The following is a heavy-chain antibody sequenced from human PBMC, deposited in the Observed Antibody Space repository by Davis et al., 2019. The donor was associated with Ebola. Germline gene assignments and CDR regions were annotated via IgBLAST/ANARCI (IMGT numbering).Heavy chain of an antibody. V-gene: IGHV3-7*01. CDR2: IKQDGSEK. Sequence: PGGSLRLSCAASGFTFSSYWMHWVRQAPGKGLEWVANIKQDGSEKYYVDSVKGRFTISRDNAKNSLYLQMNSLRAEDTAVYYCVKDLLSMLYDSMGYWGQGTLVTVSS. CDR3: VKDLLSMLYDSMGY. D-gene: IGHD2-8*01. CDR1: GFTFSSYW. J-gene: IGHJ4*02.